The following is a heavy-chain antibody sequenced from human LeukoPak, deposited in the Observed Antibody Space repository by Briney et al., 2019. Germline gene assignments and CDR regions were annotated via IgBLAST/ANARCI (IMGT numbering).Heavy chain of an antibody. CDR3: AKDRDDILTGYIPFDY. J-gene: IGHJ4*02. CDR2: LSGSGGST. Sequence: GGSLRLSCAASGFTFSSYAMSWVRQATGKGLQWVSALSGSGGSTYYADSVKGRFTISRDNSKNTLYLQMNSLRAEDTAVYYCAKDRDDILTGYIPFDYWGQGTLVTVSS. D-gene: IGHD3-9*01. CDR1: GFTFSSYA. V-gene: IGHV3-23*01.